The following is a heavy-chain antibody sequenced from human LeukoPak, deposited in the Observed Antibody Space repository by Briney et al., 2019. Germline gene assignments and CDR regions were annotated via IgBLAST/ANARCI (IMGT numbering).Heavy chain of an antibody. Sequence: GGSLRLSCAASGFTFSSYGMHWVRQAPGKGLEWVAFIRYDGSNKYYADSVKGRFTISRDNSKNTLYLQMNSLRAEDTAVYYCAKEERRWLQFADAFDIWGQGTMVTVSS. CDR1: GFTFSSYG. CDR3: AKEERRWLQFADAFDI. D-gene: IGHD5-24*01. CDR2: IRYDGSNK. V-gene: IGHV3-30*02. J-gene: IGHJ3*02.